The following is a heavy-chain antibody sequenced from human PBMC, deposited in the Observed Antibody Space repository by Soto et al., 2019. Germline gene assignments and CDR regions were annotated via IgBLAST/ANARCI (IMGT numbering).Heavy chain of an antibody. CDR1: GGSISSSTYY. J-gene: IGHJ4*02. CDR2: IYYSGRT. V-gene: IGHV4-39*07. Sequence: PSETLSLTCTVSGGSISSSTYYWGWIRQPPGKGLEWIASIYYSGRTHYNPSLESRVTISVDTSKNQFSLKLSSVTAADTAVYYCARVGDILTGYYSFDYWGQGTLVTVSS. D-gene: IGHD3-9*01. CDR3: ARVGDILTGYYSFDY.